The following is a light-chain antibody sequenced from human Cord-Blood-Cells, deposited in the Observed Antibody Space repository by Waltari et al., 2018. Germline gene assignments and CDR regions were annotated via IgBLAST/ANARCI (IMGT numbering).Light chain of an antibody. V-gene: IGLV2-23*01. CDR1: SSDVGSYNL. CDR3: CSYAGSSTWV. J-gene: IGLJ3*02. CDR2: DGS. Sequence: QSALTQPASVSGSPGQAITIPCTGTSSDVGSYNLVSWYQQHPGKAPKLMLYDGSTRPSVVSNRFSGSNSGNTASLTISGLQAEDEADYYCCSYAGSSTWVFGGGTKLTVL.